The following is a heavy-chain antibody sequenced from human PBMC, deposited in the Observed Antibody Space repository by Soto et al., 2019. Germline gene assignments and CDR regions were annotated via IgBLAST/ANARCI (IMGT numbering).Heavy chain of an antibody. CDR1: GGSINNYY. V-gene: IGHV4-59*01. CDR3: ARRRGVVGATTSYYFDY. D-gene: IGHD1-26*01. Sequence: TSETLSLTCTVSGGSINNYYWSWIRQPPGKGLEWIGYIYYSGSTNYHPSLKSRVTISADTAKNQFSLKLSSVTAADTAVYYCARRRGVVGATTSYYFDYWGQGTLVTVS. CDR2: IYYSGST. J-gene: IGHJ4*02.